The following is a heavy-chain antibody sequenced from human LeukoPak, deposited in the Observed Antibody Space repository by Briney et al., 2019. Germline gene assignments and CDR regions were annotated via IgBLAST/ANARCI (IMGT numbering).Heavy chain of an antibody. CDR1: SGSFSGYY. Sequence: PSETLSLTCAVYSGSFSGYYWNWICQPPGKGLEWIGEINQSGSTNYNPSLKSRVTISVDTSKNQFSLKLSSVTAADTAVYYCAREGSGYENYFDYWGQGTLVTDSS. CDR2: INQSGST. D-gene: IGHD5-12*01. J-gene: IGHJ4*02. V-gene: IGHV4-34*01. CDR3: AREGSGYENYFDY.